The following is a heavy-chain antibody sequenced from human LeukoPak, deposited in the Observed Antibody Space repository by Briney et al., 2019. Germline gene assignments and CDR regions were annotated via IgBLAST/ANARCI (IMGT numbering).Heavy chain of an antibody. D-gene: IGHD5-18*01. CDR2: INPNSGGT. J-gene: IGHJ4*02. CDR1: GYTFTGYY. CDR3: ARGGWTGYSYGSPPEYYFDY. Sequence: ASVKVSCEASGYTFTGYYMHWVRQAPGQGLEWMGWINPNSGGTNYGQKFQGRVAMTRDTSISTAYMELSRLRSDETAVYYCARGGWTGYSYGSPPEYYFDYWGQGTLVTVSS. V-gene: IGHV1-2*02.